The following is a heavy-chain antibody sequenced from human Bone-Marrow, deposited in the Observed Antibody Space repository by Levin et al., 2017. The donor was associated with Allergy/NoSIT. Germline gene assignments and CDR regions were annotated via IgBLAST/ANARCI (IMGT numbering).Heavy chain of an antibody. CDR3: ARDVSYYFDY. Sequence: PGGSLRLSCTTSGFTSSSHGMHWVRQAPGKGLEYLSFIGHDGGVIHYADSVKGRFTISRDNAKNSLFLQMNSLTDADTAVYFCARDVSYYFDYWGQGTLVTVSS. CDR2: IGHDGGVI. V-gene: IGHV3-48*02. CDR1: GFTSSSHG. D-gene: IGHD5/OR15-5a*01. J-gene: IGHJ4*02.